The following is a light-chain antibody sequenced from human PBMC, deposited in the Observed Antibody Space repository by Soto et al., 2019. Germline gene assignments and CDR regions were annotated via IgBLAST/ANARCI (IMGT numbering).Light chain of an antibody. V-gene: IGLV2-8*01. J-gene: IGLJ3*02. Sequence: QSALTQPPSASGSPGQSVTISCSGTSSDVGGYNYVSWYQQHPGKAPKLMIYEVSKRPSGDPDRFSGSKYDNTASLTVSGLQPEDEADDYCISYAGSNNLGVFGGGTKVTVL. CDR2: EVS. CDR1: SSDVGGYNY. CDR3: ISYAGSNNLGV.